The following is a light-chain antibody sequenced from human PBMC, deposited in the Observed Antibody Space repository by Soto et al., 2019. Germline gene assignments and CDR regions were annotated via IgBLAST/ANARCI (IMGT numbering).Light chain of an antibody. CDR2: DAS. Sequence: DIQMTQSPSTLSASVGDRVTITCRASQSISSWLAWYQQKPGKAPKLLIYDASSLESGVPSRFSGSGSGTEFTLTISSLQPDDFATYYCQQYNSYSPWTFCQGTKVE. CDR3: QQYNSYSPWT. CDR1: QSISSW. J-gene: IGKJ1*01. V-gene: IGKV1-5*01.